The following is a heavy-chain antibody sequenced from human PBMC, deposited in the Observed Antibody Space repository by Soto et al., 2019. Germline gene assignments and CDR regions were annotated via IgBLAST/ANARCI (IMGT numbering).Heavy chain of an antibody. Sequence: PGGSLRLSCAASGFTFSSYGMHWVRQAPGKGLEWVAVISYDGSNKYYADSVKGRFTISRDNSKNTLYLQMNSLRAEDTAVYYCAKDQVGLLRAQLDYWGQGTLVTVSS. J-gene: IGHJ4*02. CDR2: ISYDGSNK. D-gene: IGHD3-22*01. V-gene: IGHV3-30*18. CDR1: GFTFSSYG. CDR3: AKDQVGLLRAQLDY.